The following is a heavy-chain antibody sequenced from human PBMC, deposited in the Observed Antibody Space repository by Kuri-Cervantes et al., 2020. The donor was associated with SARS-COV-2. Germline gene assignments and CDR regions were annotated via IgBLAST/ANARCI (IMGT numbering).Heavy chain of an antibody. CDR1: GFTFRDYE. CDR3: ARDGFYYGSSGYYYRMRFDY. CDR2: ISSSGHII. D-gene: IGHD3-22*01. V-gene: IGHV3-48*03. J-gene: IGHJ4*02. Sequence: GESLKISCAASGFTFRDYEMSWVRQTPGKGLEGISYISSSGHIINYADSVKGRFTISRDNAKNSLYLQMNSLRAEDTAFYYFARDGFYYGSSGYYYRMRFDYWGPGVLVTVSS.